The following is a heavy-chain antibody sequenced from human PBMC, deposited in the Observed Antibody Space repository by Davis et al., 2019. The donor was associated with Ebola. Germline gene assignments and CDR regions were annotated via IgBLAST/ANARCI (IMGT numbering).Heavy chain of an antibody. Sequence: ASVKVSCKASGYTFTSYGISWVRQAPGQGLEWMGWISAYNGNTNYAQKLQGRVTMTTDTSTSTAYMELRSLRSDDTAVYYCARSITMIVLSYFDYWGQGTLVTVSS. CDR1: GYTFTSYG. J-gene: IGHJ4*02. V-gene: IGHV1-18*01. D-gene: IGHD3-22*01. CDR2: ISAYNGNT. CDR3: ARSITMIVLSYFDY.